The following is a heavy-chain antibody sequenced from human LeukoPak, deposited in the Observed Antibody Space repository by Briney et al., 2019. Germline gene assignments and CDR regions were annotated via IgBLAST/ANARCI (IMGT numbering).Heavy chain of an antibody. CDR1: GGSISSDGFH. CDR3: ARGPSYCDF. Sequence: SETLSLTCTVSGGSISSDGFHWSWVRQHPGKGLEWIGYISYSGSTYYNPSLKSRVSVSLDTSKSQFSLKLTSVTAADTAVYFCARGPSYCDFWGQGTLVTVSS. V-gene: IGHV4-31*03. CDR2: ISYSGST. J-gene: IGHJ4*02.